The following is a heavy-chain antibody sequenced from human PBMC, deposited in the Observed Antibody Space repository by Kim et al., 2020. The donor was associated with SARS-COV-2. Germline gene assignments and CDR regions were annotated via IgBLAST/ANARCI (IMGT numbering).Heavy chain of an antibody. D-gene: IGHD3-10*01. CDR2: IWYDGSNK. J-gene: IGHJ4*02. CDR1: GFTFSSYG. V-gene: IGHV3-33*06. Sequence: GGSLRLSCAASGFTFSSYGMHWVRQAPGKGLEWVAVIWYDGSNKYYADSVKGRFTISRDNSKNTLYLQMNGLRAEDTAVYYCAKDRMVRGVILDYFDYWCQGPLDRVSS. CDR3: AKDRMVRGVILDYFDY.